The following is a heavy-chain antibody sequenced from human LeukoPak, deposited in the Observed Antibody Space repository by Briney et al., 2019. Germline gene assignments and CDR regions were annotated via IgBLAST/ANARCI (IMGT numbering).Heavy chain of an antibody. J-gene: IGHJ4*02. Sequence: GRSLRLSCTASGFTFGDYAMSWVRQAPGKGLEWVGFIRSKAYGGTTEYAASVKGRFTISRDDSKSIAYLQMNSLKTEDTAVYYCTRLGVVPAAMEGVFDCWGQGTLVTVSS. D-gene: IGHD2-2*01. CDR2: IRSKAYGGTT. CDR1: GFTFGDYA. CDR3: TRLGVVPAAMEGVFDC. V-gene: IGHV3-49*04.